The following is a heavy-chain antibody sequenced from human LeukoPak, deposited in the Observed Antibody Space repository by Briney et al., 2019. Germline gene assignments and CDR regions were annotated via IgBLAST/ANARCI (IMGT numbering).Heavy chain of an antibody. CDR3: AREEADGAGGYWSSVRYYFDC. D-gene: IGHD3-10*01. V-gene: IGHV3-7*01. CDR2: IKQDGGEK. CDR1: ESTFSSSG. Sequence: GGSLRLSCAASESTFSSSGMSGVPEAPGKGRGGGPNIKQDGGEKYYVASVKGRSTISRDNAKNSVYLQMNSLRAEDAAVYFCAREEADGAGGYWSSVRYYFDCWGQGTLVTVSS. J-gene: IGHJ4*02.